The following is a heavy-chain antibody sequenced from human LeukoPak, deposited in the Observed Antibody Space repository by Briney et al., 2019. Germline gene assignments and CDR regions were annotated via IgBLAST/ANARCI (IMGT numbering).Heavy chain of an antibody. Sequence: GGSLRLSCAASGFTFSSYGMSWVRQAPGKAMEWVSSITTSATYIFYADSVKGRFTISRDNAKNSLYLQMDSLGPEDTAVYYCARDFGVCSGGSCYSGNWFDPWGQGTLVTVSS. CDR3: ARDFGVCSGGSCYSGNWFDP. J-gene: IGHJ5*02. V-gene: IGHV3-21*04. CDR2: ITTSATYI. CDR1: GFTFSSYG. D-gene: IGHD2-15*01.